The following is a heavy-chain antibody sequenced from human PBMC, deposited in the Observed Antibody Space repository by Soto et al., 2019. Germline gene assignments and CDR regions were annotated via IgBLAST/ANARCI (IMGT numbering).Heavy chain of an antibody. CDR1: SGSLSTSNS. CDR2: IYRSGST. Sequence: SVTLSLTCAVASGSLSTSNSWSWVRQPPGKGLEWSGEIYRSGSTYYNPSLKSRVTISVDTSKNQFSLKLSSVTAADTAVYYCASPRRRDYYYYYYMDVWGKGTTVTVSS. V-gene: IGHV4-4*02. J-gene: IGHJ6*03. CDR3: ASPRRRDYYYYYYMDV.